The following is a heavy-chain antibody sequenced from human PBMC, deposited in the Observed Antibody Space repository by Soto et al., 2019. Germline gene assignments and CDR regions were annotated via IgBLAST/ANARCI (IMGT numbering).Heavy chain of an antibody. CDR3: ARGAIEEYSSSPNWFDP. J-gene: IGHJ5*02. D-gene: IGHD6-6*01. V-gene: IGHV1-69*01. CDR2: IIPIFGTA. CDR1: GGTFSSYA. Sequence: QVQLVQSGAEVKNPGSSVKVSCKASGGTFSSYAISRVRQAPGHGLDWMGGIIPIFGTANYAQKFQGRVTITADESTSTADMELSTLRSEDTAVYYCARGAIEEYSSSPNWFDPSGQGTLVTVSS.